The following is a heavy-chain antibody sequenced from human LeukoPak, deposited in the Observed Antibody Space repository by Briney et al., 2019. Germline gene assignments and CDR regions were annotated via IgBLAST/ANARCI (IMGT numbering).Heavy chain of an antibody. V-gene: IGHV1-2*02. CDR3: ARVRNRGRPYSSSWFGHDY. CDR1: GYTFTGYY. CDR2: INPNSGGT. J-gene: IGHJ4*02. Sequence: ASVKVSCKASGYTFTGYYMHWVRQAPGQGLEWMGWINPNSGGTNYAQKFQGRVTMTRDTSISTAYMELSRLRSDDTAVYYCARVRNRGRPYSSSWFGHDYWGQGTLVTVSS. D-gene: IGHD6-13*01.